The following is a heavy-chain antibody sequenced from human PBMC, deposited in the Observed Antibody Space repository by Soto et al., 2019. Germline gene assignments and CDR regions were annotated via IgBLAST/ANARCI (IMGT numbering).Heavy chain of an antibody. CDR2: IYYSGST. CDR3: ARDQGGPFDY. J-gene: IGHJ4*02. Sequence: LSLTCTVSGGSFSTYYWSWIRQPPGKGLEWIRYIYYSGSTNSNPSLKSRVTLSVDTSKNQFSLKLSSVTAADTAVYYCARDQGGPFDYWGQGTLVTVSS. CDR1: GGSFSTYY. D-gene: IGHD2-15*01. V-gene: IGHV4-59*01.